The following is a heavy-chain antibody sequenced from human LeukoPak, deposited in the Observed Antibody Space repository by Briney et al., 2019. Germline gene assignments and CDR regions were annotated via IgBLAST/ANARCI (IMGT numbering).Heavy chain of an antibody. D-gene: IGHD2-2*01. CDR3: AKDFPTSDQVVPAGSDY. Sequence: HPGGSLRLSCAASGFTFSSYAMSWVRQAPGKGLEWVSAISGSGGSTYYADSVKGRFTISRDNSKNTLYLQMNSLRAEDTAVYYCAKDFPTSDQVVPAGSDYWGQGTLVTVSS. J-gene: IGHJ4*02. CDR2: ISGSGGST. V-gene: IGHV3-23*01. CDR1: GFTFSSYA.